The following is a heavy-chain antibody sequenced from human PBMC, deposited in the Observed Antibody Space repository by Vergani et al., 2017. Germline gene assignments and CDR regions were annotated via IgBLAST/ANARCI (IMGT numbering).Heavy chain of an antibody. D-gene: IGHD6-19*01. J-gene: IGHJ6*02. CDR1: GYSFTSYW. V-gene: IGHV5-10-1*01. Sequence: EVQLVQSGAEVKKPGESLRISCKGSGYSFTSYWISWVRQMPGKGLEWMGRIDPSDSYTNYSPSFQGHVTISADKSISTAYPQWSSLKASDTAMYYCARQVAVAGKWWGPYYYYGMDVWGQGTTVTVSS. CDR2: IDPSDSYT. CDR3: ARQVAVAGKWWGPYYYYGMDV.